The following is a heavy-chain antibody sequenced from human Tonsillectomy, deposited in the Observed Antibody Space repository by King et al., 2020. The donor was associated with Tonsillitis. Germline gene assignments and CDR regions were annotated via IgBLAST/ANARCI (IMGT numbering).Heavy chain of an antibody. CDR1: GFTFSSSG. CDR3: VKINQTSGDYSHLDN. D-gene: IGHD4-11*01. Sequence: QLVQSGGGVVQPGRSLRLSCAASGFTFSSSGMHWVRQAPGKGLEWVAVISYDGRHKYYADSVKGRFTISRDNSKNKLYLQMNRLRAEDTAVYYCVKINQTSGDYSHLDNWGRGTRDTVSS. J-gene: IGHJ4*02. CDR2: ISYDGRHK. V-gene: IGHV3-30*18.